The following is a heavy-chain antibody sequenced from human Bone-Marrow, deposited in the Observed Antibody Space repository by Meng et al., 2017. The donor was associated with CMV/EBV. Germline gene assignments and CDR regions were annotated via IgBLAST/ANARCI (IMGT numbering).Heavy chain of an antibody. V-gene: IGHV3-74*01. CDR1: GFTFSSYW. J-gene: IGHJ5*02. Sequence: GGSLRLSCAASGFTFSSYWMHWVRQAPGKGLVWVSRINSDGSSTSYADSVKGRFTISRDKAKNTLYLQMNSLRAEDTAVYYCARGTSIAAAGFDPWGQGTLVTVSS. CDR2: INSDGSST. D-gene: IGHD6-13*01. CDR3: ARGTSIAAAGFDP.